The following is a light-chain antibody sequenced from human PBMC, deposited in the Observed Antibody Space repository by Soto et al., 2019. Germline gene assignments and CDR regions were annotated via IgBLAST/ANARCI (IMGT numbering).Light chain of an antibody. V-gene: IGLV2-14*01. CDR2: EVN. CDR1: SSDVGGYDY. CDR3: SSYTSIITVV. Sequence: QSVLTQPPSASGSPGQSVTISCTGTSSDVGGYDYVSWYQQLPGKAPKLVIYEVNNRPSGVSDRFSGSKSGNTASLTISGLQTEDEADYYCSSYTSIITVVFGGGTKLTVL. J-gene: IGLJ2*01.